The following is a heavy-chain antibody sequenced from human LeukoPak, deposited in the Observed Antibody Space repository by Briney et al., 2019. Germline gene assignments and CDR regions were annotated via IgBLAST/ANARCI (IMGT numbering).Heavy chain of an antibody. V-gene: IGHV3-48*03. CDR3: VRDQDGFYYDSRGYYHHDAFDI. CDR1: GFTFSNFE. D-gene: IGHD3-22*01. Sequence: PGGSLRLSCAASGFTFSNFEMNWVRQAPGKGLEWVSYISNSGNRIYYADSVKGRFTISRDNAKSSLFLQMHSLRAEDTAVYYCVRDQDGFYYDSRGYYHHDAFDIWGQGTMVTVSS. J-gene: IGHJ3*02. CDR2: ISNSGNRI.